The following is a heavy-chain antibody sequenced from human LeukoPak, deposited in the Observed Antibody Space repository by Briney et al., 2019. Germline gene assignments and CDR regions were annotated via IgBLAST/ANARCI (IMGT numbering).Heavy chain of an antibody. CDR1: AGPFSSYA. V-gene: IGHV1-69*01. CDR3: ARTVVANYYYYYYMDV. Sequence: SVKVSCKASAGPFSSYAISWVRQAPGQGLEWMGGIIPIFGTANYAQKFQGRVTITADESTSTAYMELSSLRSEDTAVYYCARTVVANYYYYYYMDVWGKGTTVTVSS. D-gene: IGHD2-21*01. CDR2: IIPIFGTA. J-gene: IGHJ6*03.